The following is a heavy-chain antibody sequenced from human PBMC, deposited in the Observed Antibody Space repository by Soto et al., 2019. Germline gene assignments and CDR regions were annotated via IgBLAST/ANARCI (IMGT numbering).Heavy chain of an antibody. CDR1: GDTSGTYA. V-gene: IGHV1-69*12. CDR2: IIPIFGIT. Sequence: QVQLVQSGAEVKKPGSSVKVSCRASGDTSGTYAITWVRQAPGQGLECMGGIIPIFGITNSAQRFQGRVTFTADESTNTAYMELSSLISDDTAVYYCARARDGFNREFDHWGQGTLVIVSS. D-gene: IGHD5-12*01. J-gene: IGHJ4*02. CDR3: ARARDGFNREFDH.